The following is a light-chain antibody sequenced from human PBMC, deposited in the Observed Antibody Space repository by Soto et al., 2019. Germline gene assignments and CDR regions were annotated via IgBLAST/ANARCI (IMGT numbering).Light chain of an antibody. CDR3: QQSYSTPPWT. Sequence: IQMTQSPSSLSASVGYRFTITCRASQGISSYLAWYQQKPGKAPKLLIYAASTLQSGVPSRFSGSGSGTDFTLTIRSLQPEDFATYFCQQSYSTPPWTFGQGTTGDIK. J-gene: IGKJ1*01. CDR2: AAS. CDR1: QGISSY. V-gene: IGKV1-39*01.